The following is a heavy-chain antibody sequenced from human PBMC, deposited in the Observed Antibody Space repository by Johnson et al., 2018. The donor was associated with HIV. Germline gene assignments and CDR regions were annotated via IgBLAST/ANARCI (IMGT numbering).Heavy chain of an antibody. V-gene: IGHV3-66*02. Sequence: VQLVESAGGFVQPAGPPRLSSAPSGSTVRRNSMSWVRQAPGKGLEWVSVIYSGGSTYHADSVKGRFTISRDSSKNTLYLQMNSLRTEDTAVYYCARDHPTPGARVHVFDLWGQGTMVTVSS. CDR1: GSTVRRNS. D-gene: IGHD2-15*01. J-gene: IGHJ3*01. CDR2: IYSGGST. CDR3: ARDHPTPGARVHVFDL.